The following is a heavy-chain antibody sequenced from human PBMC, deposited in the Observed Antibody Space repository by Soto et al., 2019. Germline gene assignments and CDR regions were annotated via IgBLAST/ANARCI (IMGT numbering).Heavy chain of an antibody. V-gene: IGHV1-18*01. Sequence: ASVKVSCKASGYTFTSYGIIWVRQDPGQRLEWMGWISAYNGNTNYAQKLQGRVTMTTDTSTSTAYMELRSLRSDDTAVYYCARGRGGYSYGYDLNSYYYYYGMGVWGQGTTVTGSS. CDR1: GYTFTSYG. CDR2: ISAYNGNT. CDR3: ARGRGGYSYGYDLNSYYYYYGMGV. J-gene: IGHJ6*02. D-gene: IGHD5-18*01.